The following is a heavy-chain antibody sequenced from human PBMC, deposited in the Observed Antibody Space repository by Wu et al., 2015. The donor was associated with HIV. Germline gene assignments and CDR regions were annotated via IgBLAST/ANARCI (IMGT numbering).Heavy chain of an antibody. CDR1: GHTFTKYG. V-gene: IGHV1-18*01. CDR3: AFSSGWNIGGVFDI. Sequence: QVQLVQSGGEVKKSGASVNVSCKASGHTFTKYGMTWVRQAPRQGPEWMGWVSAYNGNTDYAQKFQGRVTLTTDTSTSTAYMELRSLRSDDTAVYYCAFSSGWNIGGVFDIWGQGTMVIVSS. D-gene: IGHD6-19*01. J-gene: IGHJ3*02. CDR2: VSAYNGNT.